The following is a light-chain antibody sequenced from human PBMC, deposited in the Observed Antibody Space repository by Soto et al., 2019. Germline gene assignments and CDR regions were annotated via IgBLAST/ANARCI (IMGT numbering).Light chain of an antibody. J-gene: IGLJ2*01. CDR1: SSDVGGYNY. Sequence: QSVLTQPASVSGSPGQSITISCTGTSSDVGGYNYVSWYQQHPGKAPKLMIYDVSNRPSVVSNRFSGSKSGNTASLTISGLQAEDEADYYCSSYTRSSTLVFGGGTQLTVL. CDR3: SSYTRSSTLV. CDR2: DVS. V-gene: IGLV2-14*01.